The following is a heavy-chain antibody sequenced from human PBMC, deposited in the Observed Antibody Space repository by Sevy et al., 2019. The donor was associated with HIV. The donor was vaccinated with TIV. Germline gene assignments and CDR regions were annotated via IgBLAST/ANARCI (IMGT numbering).Heavy chain of an antibody. D-gene: IGHD3-22*01. CDR2: IYYSGST. CDR3: ANLSDSSAKGAFDI. CDR1: GGSISSSSYY. V-gene: IGHV4-39*01. Sequence: NHSETLSLTCTVSGGSISSSSYYWGWIRQPPGKGLEWIGTIYYSGSTYYNPSLKSRVTIFVDTSKNQFSLKLSSVTAADTAVYYCANLSDSSAKGAFDIWGQGTMVTVSS. J-gene: IGHJ3*02.